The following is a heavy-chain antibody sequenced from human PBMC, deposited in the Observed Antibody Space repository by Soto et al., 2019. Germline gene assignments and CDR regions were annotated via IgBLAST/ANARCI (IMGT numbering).Heavy chain of an antibody. CDR1: GGSISSYY. Sequence: SETLSLTCTVSGGSISSYYWSWIRQPPGKGLEWIGYIYYSGSTNYNPSLKSRVTISVDTSKDQFSLKLSSVTAADTAVYYCARNTAVVTPSSFDPCCPATLLTVSS. J-gene: IGHJ5*02. CDR3: ARNTAVVTPSSFDP. V-gene: IGHV4-59*01. CDR2: IYYSGST. D-gene: IGHD2-15*01.